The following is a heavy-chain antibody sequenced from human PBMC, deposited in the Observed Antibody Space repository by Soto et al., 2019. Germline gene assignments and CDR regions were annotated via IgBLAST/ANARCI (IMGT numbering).Heavy chain of an antibody. J-gene: IGHJ4*02. Sequence: PGGSLRLSCAASGFTFSSYSMNWVRQAPGKGLEWVSYISSSSSTIYYADSVKGRFTISRDNAKNSLYLQMNSLRAEDTAVYYCARETYYYGTGSYGFWGQGTLVTVSS. V-gene: IGHV3-48*01. CDR2: ISSSSSTI. CDR1: GFTFSSYS. D-gene: IGHD3-10*01. CDR3: ARETYYYGTGSYGF.